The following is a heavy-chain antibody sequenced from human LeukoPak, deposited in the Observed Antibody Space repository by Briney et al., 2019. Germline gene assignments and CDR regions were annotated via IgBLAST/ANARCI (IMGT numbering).Heavy chain of an antibody. CDR1: GDRASSNSGG. Sequence: SRTLSLTCAISGDRASSNSGGWNWIRQSPWRGLEWPRRTYYRSKWYNDYAVSVRSRTTINPDTSKNQFSLQLNSVTPEDTAVYYCARSGVNDMVPFDHWGQGTLVTVSS. D-gene: IGHD2-15*01. J-gene: IGHJ4*02. CDR2: TYYRSKWYN. CDR3: ARSGVNDMVPFDH. V-gene: IGHV6-1*01.